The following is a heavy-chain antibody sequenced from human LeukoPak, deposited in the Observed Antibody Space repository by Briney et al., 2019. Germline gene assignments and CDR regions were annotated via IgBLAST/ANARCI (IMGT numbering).Heavy chain of an antibody. J-gene: IGHJ5*02. CDR2: IYYSGST. CDR1: GGSISSYY. CDR3: ARDRKGFDP. V-gene: IGHV4-59*01. Sequence: SVTLSLICTVSGGSISSYYWSWIRQPPGKGLEWIGYIYYSGSTNYNPSLKSRVTISVDTSKNQFSLKLSSATAADTAVYYCARDRKGFDPWGQGTLVTVSS.